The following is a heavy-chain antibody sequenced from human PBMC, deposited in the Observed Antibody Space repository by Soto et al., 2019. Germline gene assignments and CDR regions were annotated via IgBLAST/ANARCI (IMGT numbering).Heavy chain of an antibody. V-gene: IGHV1-18*01. CDR3: ARVASVVGTAMPDY. CDR1: GYTFTSYG. Sequence: ASVKVSCKASGYTFTSYGISWVRQAPGQGLEWMGWISAYNGNTNYAQKLQGRVTMTTDTSTSTAYMELRSLRSDDTAVYYCARVASVVGTAMPDYWGQGTLVTVSS. D-gene: IGHD2-21*02. J-gene: IGHJ4*02. CDR2: ISAYNGNT.